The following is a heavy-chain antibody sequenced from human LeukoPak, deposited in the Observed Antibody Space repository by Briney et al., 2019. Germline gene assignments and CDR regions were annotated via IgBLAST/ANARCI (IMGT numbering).Heavy chain of an antibody. J-gene: IGHJ3*02. CDR2: TNRDGSEK. Sequence: GGSLRLSCAASEFTFTNFWMSWVRQAPGKGLEWVANTNRDGSEKYYVDSVKGRVTISRDNAMNFLYLQLNNLRVDDTAVYYCARDSASCRGCAFDIWGQGTVVTVSS. CDR1: EFTFTNFW. D-gene: IGHD2-2*01. V-gene: IGHV3-7*01. CDR3: ARDSASCRGCAFDI.